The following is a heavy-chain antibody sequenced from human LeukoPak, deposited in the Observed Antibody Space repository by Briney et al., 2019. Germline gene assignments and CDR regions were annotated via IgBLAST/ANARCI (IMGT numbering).Heavy chain of an antibody. CDR3: ARDKNWNDLLELSY. J-gene: IGHJ4*02. CDR2: MNRDGSEQ. CDR1: GFSFSSYW. V-gene: IGHV3-7*04. Sequence: GGSLRLSCAASGFSFSSYWMSWVRQAPGGGLEWVANMNRDGSEQFYVDSVKGRFTISRDNAKNSLYLQMNSLRAEDTAVYYCARDKNWNDLLELSYWGQGTLVTVSS. D-gene: IGHD1-1*01.